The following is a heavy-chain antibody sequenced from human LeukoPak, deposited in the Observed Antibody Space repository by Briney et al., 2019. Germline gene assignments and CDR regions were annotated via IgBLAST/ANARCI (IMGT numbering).Heavy chain of an antibody. V-gene: IGHV3-9*01. D-gene: IGHD2-2*01. CDR1: GYIFDDYA. CDR3: AKDSHRYCSSTSCSPFDY. J-gene: IGHJ4*02. Sequence: PGGSLRLSCAASGYIFDDYAMHWVRQAPGKGLEWVSGISWNSGSIGYADSVKGRFTISRDNAKNSLYLQMNSLRAEDTALYYCAKDSHRYCSSTSCSPFDYWGQGTLVTVSS. CDR2: ISWNSGSI.